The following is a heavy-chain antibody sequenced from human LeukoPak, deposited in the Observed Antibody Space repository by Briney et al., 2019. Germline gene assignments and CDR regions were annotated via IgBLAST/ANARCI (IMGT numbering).Heavy chain of an antibody. J-gene: IGHJ4*02. V-gene: IGHV3-7*01. CDR2: IKQDGSEK. CDR3: ARGRDYGDYDPRGFESTVATYYFDY. Sequence: PGGSLRPSCAASGFTFSSYWMSWVRQAPGKGLEWVANIKQDGSEKYYVDSVKGRFTISRDNAKNSLYLQMNSLRAEDTAVYYCARGRDYGDYDPRGFESTVATYYFDYWGQGTLITVSS. CDR1: GFTFSSYW. D-gene: IGHD4-17*01.